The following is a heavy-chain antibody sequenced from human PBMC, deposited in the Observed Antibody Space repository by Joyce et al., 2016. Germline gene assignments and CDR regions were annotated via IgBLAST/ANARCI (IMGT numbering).Heavy chain of an antibody. Sequence: DVELVESVGGLIQPGGSLRLSCAASGFTVSSNYMSWVRQAPGTGLEWVSVIYSNGTTYYPDSVKGRFTISRDNSKNTLYLQMSSLRAEDTAVYYCTMMVTDAFDFWGQGTMVTVSS. D-gene: IGHD2-21*02. CDR2: IYSNGTT. V-gene: IGHV3-53*01. CDR3: TMMVTDAFDF. J-gene: IGHJ3*01. CDR1: GFTVSSNY.